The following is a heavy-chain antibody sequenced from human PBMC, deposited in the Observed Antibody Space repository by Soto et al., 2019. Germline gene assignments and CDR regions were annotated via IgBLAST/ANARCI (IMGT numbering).Heavy chain of an antibody. CDR1: GGTFSSYA. CDR2: LIPIFGTA. D-gene: IGHD3-10*01. Sequence: QVQLVQSGAEVKKPGSSVKVSCKASGGTFSSYAISWVRQAPGQGLEWMGGLIPIFGTANYAQKFQGRVTITADESTSTAYMELSSVRSEDTAVYYCARDEEYGSGRRRNYYYGMDVWGQGTTVTVSS. CDR3: ARDEEYGSGRRRNYYYGMDV. J-gene: IGHJ6*02. V-gene: IGHV1-69*01.